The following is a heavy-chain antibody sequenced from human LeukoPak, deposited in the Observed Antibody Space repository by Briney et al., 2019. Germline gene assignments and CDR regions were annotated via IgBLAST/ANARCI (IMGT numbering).Heavy chain of an antibody. CDR2: INPGGGST. J-gene: IGHJ5*02. V-gene: IGHV1-46*01. Sequence: ASVKVSCKASGYSFTSYYIHWVRQAPGQGLESMGIINPGGGSTSCAQKFQDRVTMTRDTSTSTVYMELNSLRSEDTAVYYCAKDLRWDHPGLDPWGQGTLVIVSS. CDR3: AKDLRWDHPGLDP. CDR1: GYSFTSYY. D-gene: IGHD4-23*01.